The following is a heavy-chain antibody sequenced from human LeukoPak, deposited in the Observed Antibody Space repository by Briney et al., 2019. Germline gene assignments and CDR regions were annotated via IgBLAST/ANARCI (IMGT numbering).Heavy chain of an antibody. D-gene: IGHD3-3*01. CDR3: ARRKDFWSGLVNY. Sequence: SETLSLTCTVSGASVSSGHYYWGWIRQPPGKGLEWIGSIYSTGTTYYNPSLKSRVIISIDTSKNQFSLNLSSVTAADTSVYYCARRKDFWSGLVNYWGQGTPVTVSS. CDR1: GASVSSGHYY. CDR2: IYSTGTT. V-gene: IGHV4-39*01. J-gene: IGHJ4*02.